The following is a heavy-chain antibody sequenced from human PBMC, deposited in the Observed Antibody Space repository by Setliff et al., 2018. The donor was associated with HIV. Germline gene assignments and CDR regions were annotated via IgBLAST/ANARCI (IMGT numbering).Heavy chain of an antibody. CDR2: MSLSGST. D-gene: IGHD3-10*01. J-gene: IGHJ4*02. Sequence: SETLSLTCAVYGGSFSGYYWSWIRQPAEKGLECIGRMSLSGSTNYNPSLKSRVTMSVDTSKNQFSLQLSSVTAADTAIYYCARDDPTSDYYFDYWGQGTLVTVSS. V-gene: IGHV4-4*07. CDR3: ARDDPTSDYYFDY. CDR1: GGSFSGYY.